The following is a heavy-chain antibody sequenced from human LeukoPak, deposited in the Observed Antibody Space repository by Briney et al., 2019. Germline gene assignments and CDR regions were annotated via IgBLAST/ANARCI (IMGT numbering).Heavy chain of an antibody. D-gene: IGHD2-21*02. CDR2: IYYSGST. CDR1: GGSISSGGYY. CDR3: ARDSYCGGDCPFWPI. V-gene: IGHV4-31*03. Sequence: SETLSLTCTVSGGSISSGGYYWSWIRQHPGKGLEWIGYIYYSGSTYYNPSLKSRVTISVDTSKNQFSLKLSSVTAADTAVYYCARDSYCGGDCPFWPIWGQGTMVTVSS. J-gene: IGHJ3*02.